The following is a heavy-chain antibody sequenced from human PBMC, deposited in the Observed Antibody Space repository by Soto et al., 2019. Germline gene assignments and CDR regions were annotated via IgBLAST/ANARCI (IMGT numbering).Heavy chain of an antibody. CDR1: GYSFNSYW. D-gene: IGHD3-10*01. CDR2: IYPGDSDT. CDR3: ARHEGYYGSPAAGLFDY. Sequence: PXASLKISCKGSGYSFNSYWISWVRQMPGKGLEWMGIIYPGDSDTRYSPSFQGQVTISADKSISTAYLQWSSLKASDNAMYYCARHEGYYGSPAAGLFDYWGQGTLVTVSS. V-gene: IGHV5-51*01. J-gene: IGHJ4*02.